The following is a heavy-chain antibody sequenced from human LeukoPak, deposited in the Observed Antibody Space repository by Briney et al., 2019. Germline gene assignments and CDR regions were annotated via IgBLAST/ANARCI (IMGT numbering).Heavy chain of an antibody. CDR3: ARGEIVATPTFDY. J-gene: IGHJ4*02. D-gene: IGHD5-12*01. Sequence: SETLSLTCTVSGGSISSYYWSWIRQPPGKGLEWIGYIYHSGSTYYNPSLKSRVTISVDRSKNQFSLKLSSVTAADTAVYYCARGEIVATPTFDYWGQGTLVTVSS. CDR2: IYHSGST. V-gene: IGHV4-59*12. CDR1: GGSISSYY.